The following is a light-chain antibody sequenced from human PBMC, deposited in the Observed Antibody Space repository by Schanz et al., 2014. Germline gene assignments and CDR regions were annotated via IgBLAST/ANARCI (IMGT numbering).Light chain of an antibody. CDR2: GAS. Sequence: EIVLTQSPPTLSLSPGERATLSCRASQSVSSSYLAWYQQKPGQAPRLLIYGASTRATGIPARFSGSGSGTEFTLTISSLQSEDFAVYYCQQYATWCTFAPGTKVEV. V-gene: IGKV3D-7*01. CDR1: QSVSSSY. J-gene: IGKJ1*01. CDR3: QQYATWCT.